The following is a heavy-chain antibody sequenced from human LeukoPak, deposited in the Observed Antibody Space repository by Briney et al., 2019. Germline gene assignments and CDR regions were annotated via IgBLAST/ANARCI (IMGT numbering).Heavy chain of an antibody. CDR1: GFTFSSYW. J-gene: IGHJ3*02. CDR3: AGTPYYDILTGHDAFDI. D-gene: IGHD3-9*01. Sequence: GGSLRLSCAASGFTFSSYWMHWVRQAPGKGLVWVSRINSDGSSTSYADSVKGRFTISRDNAKNTLYLQMNSLRAEDTAVYYCAGTPYYDILTGHDAFDIWGQGTMVTVSS. V-gene: IGHV3-74*01. CDR2: INSDGSST.